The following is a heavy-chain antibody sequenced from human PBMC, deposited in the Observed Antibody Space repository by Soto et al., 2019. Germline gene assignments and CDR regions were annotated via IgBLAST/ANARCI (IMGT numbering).Heavy chain of an antibody. Sequence: QVQLQQSGPGLVKPSETLSLTCTVSSGPSSSHNWGWIRQSPGRGLEWIGYVYNTGGTSYNPSLKRRVTISADTSANHISLTLSFVTAADTATYYCVRQGIGSLHGLVDVWGQGTMVSVSS. CDR1: SGPSSSHN. D-gene: IGHD1-26*01. CDR2: VYNTGGT. CDR3: VRQGIGSLHGLVDV. V-gene: IGHV4-59*08. J-gene: IGHJ6*02.